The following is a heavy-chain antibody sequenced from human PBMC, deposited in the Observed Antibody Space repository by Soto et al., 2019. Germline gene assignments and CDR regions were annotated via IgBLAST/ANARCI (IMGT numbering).Heavy chain of an antibody. CDR1: GGSISSDNW. J-gene: IGHJ5*02. CDR2: IYHSGST. CDR3: ARIKGHPFDP. Sequence: XGTLSLTCAVSGGSISSDNWWTWVRQPPGKGLEWIGEIYHSGSTNYNPSLKSRVIISLDKSKNQFSLRLSSVSAADTAVYYCARIKGHPFDPWGQGNLVTVSS. V-gene: IGHV4-4*02.